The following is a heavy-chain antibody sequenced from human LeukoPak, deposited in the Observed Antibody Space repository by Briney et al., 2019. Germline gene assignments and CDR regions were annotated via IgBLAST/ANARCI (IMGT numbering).Heavy chain of an antibody. CDR2: IRSQGNRAAT. D-gene: IGHD3-3*01. J-gene: IGHJ4*02. CDR1: GFTFSGSA. CDR3: AGDYNSWTGLNY. V-gene: IGHV3-73*01. Sequence: PGGSLRLSCAASGFTFSGSAIPWVRQASGKGLEWLGLIRSQGNRAATVYGASVEGRFTISRDDSKNTAYLQMNSLKTEDTAVYYCAGDYNSWTGLNYWGQGTLVTVSS.